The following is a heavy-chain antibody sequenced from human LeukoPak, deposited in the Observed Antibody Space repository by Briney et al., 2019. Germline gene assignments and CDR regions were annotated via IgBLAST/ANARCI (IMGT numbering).Heavy chain of an antibody. D-gene: IGHD1-14*01. CDR2: VRKRVNGYST. V-gene: IGHV3-72*01. CDR3: ARITEKGGYYGMDV. J-gene: IGHJ6*02. Sequence: GGSLRLSCAASGFTFSDHYMDWVRQAPGKGLEWVGRVRKRVNGYSTEYATPVKGRLTISRDDSKNSLYLQMNSLKTEDTAVYHCARITEKGGYYGMDVWGQGTTVTVSS. CDR1: GFTFSDHY.